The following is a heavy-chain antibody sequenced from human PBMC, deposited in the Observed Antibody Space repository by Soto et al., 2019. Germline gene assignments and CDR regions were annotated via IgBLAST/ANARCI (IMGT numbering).Heavy chain of an antibody. CDR2: IYYAGST. J-gene: IGHJ4*02. CDR1: GGSISNYY. V-gene: IGHV4-59*01. D-gene: IGHD6-19*01. CDR3: ARGHSGGTWGLDY. Sequence: TPSETLSLTCTVSGGSISNYYWNWIRQPPGKGLEYIGYIYYAGSTNYNPSLKSRVTISLDMSKNQFSLKLSSVTAADTAVYYCARGHSGGTWGLDYWGQGTLVTVSS.